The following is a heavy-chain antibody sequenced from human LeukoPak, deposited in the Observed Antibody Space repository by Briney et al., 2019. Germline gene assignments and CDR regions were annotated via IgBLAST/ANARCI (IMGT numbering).Heavy chain of an antibody. CDR3: ARALFDILTGYYPFLDY. CDR1: RFTFSNYT. V-gene: IGHV3-21*01. Sequence: GGSLRLSCAASRFTFSNYTLNWVRQAPGKGLEWVSSISSSSVYISYADSVKGRFTVSRDNAKNSLYLQMNSLRAEDTAVYYCARALFDILTGYYPFLDYWGQGTLVTVSS. J-gene: IGHJ4*02. D-gene: IGHD3-9*01. CDR2: ISSSSVYI.